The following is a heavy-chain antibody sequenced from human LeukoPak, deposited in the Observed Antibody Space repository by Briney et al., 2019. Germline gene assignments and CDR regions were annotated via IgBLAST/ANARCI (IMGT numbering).Heavy chain of an antibody. CDR2: ISAYNGNT. Sequence: AAVKLSCTASGYTFTSYGISLVRQAPGQGLVWMGLISAYNGNTSYAKKRKGIVTMTTDTSMSTAYMELRSLRSDDTAVYYCARRVVVVIKGYYYYYGMDVWGQGTTVTVSS. J-gene: IGHJ6*02. CDR3: ARRVVVVIKGYYYYYGMDV. V-gene: IGHV1-18*01. D-gene: IGHD3-22*01. CDR1: GYTFTSYG.